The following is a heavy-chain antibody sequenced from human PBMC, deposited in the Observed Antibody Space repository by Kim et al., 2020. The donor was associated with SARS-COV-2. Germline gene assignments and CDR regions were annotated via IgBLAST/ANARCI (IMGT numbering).Heavy chain of an antibody. J-gene: IGHJ4*02. CDR2: IIPIFGTA. V-gene: IGHV1-69*06. D-gene: IGHD4-17*01. CDR3: ARRPGWYGDYDLDY. Sequence: SVKVSCKASGGTFSSYAISWVRQAPGQGLEWMGGIIPIFGTANYAQKFQGRVTITADKSTSTAYMELSSLRSEDTAVYYCARRPGWYGDYDLDYWGQGTLVTVSS. CDR1: GGTFSSYA.